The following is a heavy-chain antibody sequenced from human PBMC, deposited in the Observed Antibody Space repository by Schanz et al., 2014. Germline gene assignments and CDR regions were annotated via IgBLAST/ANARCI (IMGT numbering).Heavy chain of an antibody. V-gene: IGHV3-23*04. J-gene: IGHJ4*02. CDR3: ARDHTTESYYSAGPPIDY. D-gene: IGHD1-26*01. CDR2: MNESHSTI. CDR1: GFSFSSYA. Sequence: VQLVESGGGVVQPGRSLRLSCAASGFSFSSYAMGWVRQARGKGLEWVSAMNESHSTIYYADSVRGRFTISRDNAENTLFLQMNSLRAEDTAVYYCARDHTTESYYSAGPPIDYWGQGTLLTVSS.